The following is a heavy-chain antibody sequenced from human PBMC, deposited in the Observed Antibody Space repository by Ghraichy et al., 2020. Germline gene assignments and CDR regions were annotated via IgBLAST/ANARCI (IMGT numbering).Heavy chain of an antibody. J-gene: IGHJ6*02. CDR3: ARGGDGYNFFDYYYGMDV. V-gene: IGHV4-34*01. Sequence: SETLSLTCAVYGGSFSGYYWSWIRQPPGKGLEWIGEINHSGSTNYNPSLKSRVTISVDTSKNQFSLKLSSVTAADTAVYYCARGGDGYNFFDYYYGMDVWGQGTTVTVSS. D-gene: IGHD5-24*01. CDR1: GGSFSGYY. CDR2: INHSGST.